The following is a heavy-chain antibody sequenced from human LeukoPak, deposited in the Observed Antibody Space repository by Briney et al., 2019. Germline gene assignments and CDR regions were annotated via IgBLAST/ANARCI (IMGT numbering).Heavy chain of an antibody. CDR1: GGSINSYC. D-gene: IGHD1-1*01. Sequence: PSETLSLTCTVSGGSINSYCWSWIRQPPGKGLEWIGHIYYSGSTNYNPSLKSRVTISVDTSKNQFSLKLSSVTAADTAVYYCARDESGTSAFDIWGQGTMVTVSS. J-gene: IGHJ3*02. CDR3: ARDESGTSAFDI. CDR2: IYYSGST. V-gene: IGHV4-59*01.